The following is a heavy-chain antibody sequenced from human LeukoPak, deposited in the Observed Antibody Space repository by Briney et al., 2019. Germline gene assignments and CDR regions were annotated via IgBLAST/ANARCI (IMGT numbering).Heavy chain of an antibody. CDR3: ARGRWDILTGPPLDY. Sequence: GGSLRLSCAASGFTFSRYAMTWVRQAPAKGLEWVSAISGSGDSTYYADSVKGRFSISRVNSKNTLYLQMNSLRAEDTAVYYCARGRWDILTGPPLDYWGQGTLVTVSS. CDR2: ISGSGDST. CDR1: GFTFSRYA. V-gene: IGHV3-23*01. D-gene: IGHD3-9*01. J-gene: IGHJ4*02.